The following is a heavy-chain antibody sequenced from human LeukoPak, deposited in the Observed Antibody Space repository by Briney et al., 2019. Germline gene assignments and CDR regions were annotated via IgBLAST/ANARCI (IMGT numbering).Heavy chain of an antibody. CDR2: IYPGDSDT. CDR1: GYSFTSYW. Sequence: GESLRISCKGSGYSFTSYWIGWVRQAPGKGLEWMGIIYPGDSDTRYSPSFQGQVTISADKSISTAYLQWSSLKASDTAMYYCVRQVAANKCFDYWGQGTLVTVSS. D-gene: IGHD1-26*01. J-gene: IGHJ4*02. V-gene: IGHV5-51*01. CDR3: VRQVAANKCFDY.